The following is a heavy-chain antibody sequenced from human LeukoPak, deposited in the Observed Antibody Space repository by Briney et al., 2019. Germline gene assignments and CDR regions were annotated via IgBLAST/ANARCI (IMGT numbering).Heavy chain of an antibody. CDR2: MSYDGSNK. D-gene: IGHD3-22*01. CDR1: GFTFSSYA. CDR3: ARGALIYYDSRSDY. V-gene: IGHV3-30-3*01. Sequence: GGSLRLSCAASGFTFSSYAMHWVRQAPGKGLEWVAVMSYDGSNKYYADSVKGRFTISRDNSKSTLYLQMNSLRAEDTAVYYCARGALIYYDSRSDYWGQGTLVTVSS. J-gene: IGHJ4*02.